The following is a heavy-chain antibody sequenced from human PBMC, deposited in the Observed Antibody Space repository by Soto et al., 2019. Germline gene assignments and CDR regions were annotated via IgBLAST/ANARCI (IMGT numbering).Heavy chain of an antibody. CDR1: GFTFSSYG. J-gene: IGHJ3*02. CDR3: ARDHGRAARPNAFDI. CDR2: IWYDGSNK. Sequence: GGYLRLSCAASGFTFSSYGMHWVRQAPGKGLEWVAVIWYDGSNKYYADSVKGRFTISRDNSKNTLYLQMNSLRAEDRAVYYCARDHGRAARPNAFDIWGQGTMVTVSS. D-gene: IGHD6-6*01. V-gene: IGHV3-33*08.